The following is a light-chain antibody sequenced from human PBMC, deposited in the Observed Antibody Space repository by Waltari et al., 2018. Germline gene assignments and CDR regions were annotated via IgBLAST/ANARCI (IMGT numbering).Light chain of an antibody. CDR3: QQYYTDWT. CDR1: QSISYW. J-gene: IGKJ1*01. V-gene: IGKV1-5*03. Sequence: DIQMTQSPSTLSASVGDRVTITCRASQSISYWLAWYQPKPGKAPKLLVYKASTLESGVPSRFSGSGSGTEFTLTISSLQPDDFATYYCQQYYTDWTFGQGTKVEIK. CDR2: KAS.